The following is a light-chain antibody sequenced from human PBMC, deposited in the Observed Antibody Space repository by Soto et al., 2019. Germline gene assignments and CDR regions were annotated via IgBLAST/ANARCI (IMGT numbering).Light chain of an antibody. CDR3: QQYQSYPLT. V-gene: IGKV1-5*03. CDR1: QSISDW. Sequence: DIQMTQSPSTLSASVGERVTITCRASQSISDWLAWYQQKPGKAPKLLIYKASNVESGVPSRFSGSGSGTEFTLNISSLQPDDFATYYCQQYQSYPLTFGQGTRLEIK. J-gene: IGKJ5*01. CDR2: KAS.